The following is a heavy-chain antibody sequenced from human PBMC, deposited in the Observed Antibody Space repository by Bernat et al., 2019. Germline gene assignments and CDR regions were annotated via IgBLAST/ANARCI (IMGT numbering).Heavy chain of an antibody. J-gene: IGHJ4*02. D-gene: IGHD3-10*01. CDR1: GFTFSSYW. CDR2: IKQYGSEK. Sequence: EVQLVESGGGLVQPGGSLRLSCAASGFTFSSYWMSWVRQAPGKGLEWVANIKQYGSEKYYVDSGKGRFNNSRDNAKNSLYLQMNSLRAEDAAVYYCARSLLWFGELLGYYFDYWGQGTLVTVSS. CDR3: ARSLLWFGELLGYYFDY. V-gene: IGHV3-7*03.